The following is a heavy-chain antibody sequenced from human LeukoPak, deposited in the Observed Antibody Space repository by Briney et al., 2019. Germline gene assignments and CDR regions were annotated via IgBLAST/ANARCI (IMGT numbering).Heavy chain of an antibody. J-gene: IGHJ4*02. Sequence: GGSLRLSCAASEFAFSLHQMYCLRQAPGKGLEWVSYISSSGGTRYYADSVKGRFTISRDNAENSLYLQMNSLRAEDTSVYYCTSLTVASGFDYWGQGALVTVSS. CDR2: ISSSGGTR. CDR3: TSLTVASGFDY. V-gene: IGHV3-48*03. CDR1: EFAFSLHQ. D-gene: IGHD5-12*01.